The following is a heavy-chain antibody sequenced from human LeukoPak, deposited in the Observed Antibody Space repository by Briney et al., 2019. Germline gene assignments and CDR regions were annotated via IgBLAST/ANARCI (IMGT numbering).Heavy chain of an antibody. CDR1: GYTFTGYY. D-gene: IGHD6-13*01. J-gene: IGHJ6*03. V-gene: IGHV1-2*02. Sequence: ASVKVSCKASGYTFTGYYMHWVRQAPGQGLEWMGWINPNSGGTKYAQKFQGRVIMTRDTSISTAYMELSRLRSDDTAVYYCARGAAAFYYYMDVWGKGTTVTVSS. CDR2: INPNSGGT. CDR3: ARGAAAFYYYMDV.